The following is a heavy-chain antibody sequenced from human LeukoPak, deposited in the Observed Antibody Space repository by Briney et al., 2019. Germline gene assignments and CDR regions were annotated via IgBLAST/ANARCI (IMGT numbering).Heavy chain of an antibody. J-gene: IGHJ4*02. CDR3: AKDLYYDSSGYQFDY. V-gene: IGHV3-23*01. D-gene: IGHD3-22*01. CDR1: GFTFSSYG. CDR2: ISGGGGNT. Sequence: PGGPLRLSCAAAGFTFSSYGLSWVRQAPGKGLEWVSAISGGGGNTYYADSVKGRFTISRDNSNNTLYLQMNSLRADDTAVYYCAKDLYYDSSGYQFDYWGQGTLVTVSS.